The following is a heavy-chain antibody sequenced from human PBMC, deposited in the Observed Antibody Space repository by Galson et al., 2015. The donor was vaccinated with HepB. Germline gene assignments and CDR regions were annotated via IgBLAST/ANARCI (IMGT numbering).Heavy chain of an antibody. V-gene: IGHV3-49*03. CDR3: TLGGAAAY. CDR2: IKSKTFGGTT. Sequence: SLRLSCAGSGFPFGNYAMSWFRQAPGKGLEWLGYIKSKTFGGTTQYAASVRGRFTISRDDSASLAYLQMNNLRIEDTAMYYCTLGGAAAYWGQGTPVTVSS. J-gene: IGHJ4*02. D-gene: IGHD2-15*01. CDR1: GFPFGNYA.